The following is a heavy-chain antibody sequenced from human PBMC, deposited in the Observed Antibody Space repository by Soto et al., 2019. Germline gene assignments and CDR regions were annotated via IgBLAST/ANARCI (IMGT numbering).Heavy chain of an antibody. CDR1: GGSITSGDYY. V-gene: IGHV4-30-4*01. Sequence: SETLSLTCTVSGGSITSGDYYWNWVRQPPGKGLEWIGYIYQGGSTYYSPSLKGRVAISVDTSKNQFSLKLTSVTAADTAVYYCARDHHFDPWGPGTLVTLSS. CDR2: IYQGGST. J-gene: IGHJ5*02. CDR3: ARDHHFDP.